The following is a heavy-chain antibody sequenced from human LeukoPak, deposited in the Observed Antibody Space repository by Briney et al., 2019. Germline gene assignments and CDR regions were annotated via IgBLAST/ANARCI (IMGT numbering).Heavy chain of an antibody. CDR1: GGSINSSRYY. CDR3: EVDYGSGSYYRIDY. V-gene: IGHV4-39*01. CDR2: VYYSGGS. Sequence: SETLSLTCTVSGGSINSSRYYWGWVRQPPGTGLEWIGSVYYSGGSYYNPSLKSRVTISVDTSNNQFSLKLNSVTAADTAVYYCEVDYGSGSYYRIDYWGQGNLVTVSS. D-gene: IGHD3-10*01. J-gene: IGHJ4*02.